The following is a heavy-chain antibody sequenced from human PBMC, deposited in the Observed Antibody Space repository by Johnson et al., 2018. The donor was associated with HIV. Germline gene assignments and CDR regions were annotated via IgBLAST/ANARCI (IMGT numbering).Heavy chain of an antibody. V-gene: IGHV3-9*01. D-gene: IGHD3-22*01. CDR1: GFTFDDYA. Sequence: VQLVESGGGVVQPGRSLRLSCAASGFTFDDYAMHWVRQAPGKGLEWVSGISWNGDNTGYGDSVKGRFTVSRDNSKNTLYLQMNSLRTEDTAVYYCARAGRFTMIQGAFDIWGQGTMVTVSS. CDR3: ARAGRFTMIQGAFDI. CDR2: ISWNGDNT. J-gene: IGHJ3*02.